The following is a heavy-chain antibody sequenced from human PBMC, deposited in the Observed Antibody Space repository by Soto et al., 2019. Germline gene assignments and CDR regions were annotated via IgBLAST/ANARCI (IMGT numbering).Heavy chain of an antibody. CDR2: INHSGST. J-gene: IGHJ5*02. CDR1: GGSFSGYY. Sequence: SETLSLTCAVYGGSFSGYYWSWIRQPPGKGLEWIGEINHSGSTNYNPSLKSRVTISVDTSKNQFSLKLSSVTAADTAVYYCASLQRQSIAEPGYPWGQGTLVTVSS. CDR3: ASLQRQSIAEPGYP. V-gene: IGHV4-34*01. D-gene: IGHD6-13*01.